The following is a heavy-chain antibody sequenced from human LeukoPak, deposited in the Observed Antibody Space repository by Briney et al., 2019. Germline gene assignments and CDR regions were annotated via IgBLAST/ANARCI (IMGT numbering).Heavy chain of an antibody. V-gene: IGHV1-2*02. CDR2: INPNSGGT. J-gene: IGHJ4*02. CDR3: ARSVGLAGYYFDY. D-gene: IGHD6-13*01. Sequence: ASVKVSCKASGYTFTGYYMHWVRQAPGQGLEWMGWINPNSGGTNYAQKFQGRVTMTRDTSISTAYMELSRLRSDDTPVYYCARSVGLAGYYFDYWGQGTLVTVSS. CDR1: GYTFTGYY.